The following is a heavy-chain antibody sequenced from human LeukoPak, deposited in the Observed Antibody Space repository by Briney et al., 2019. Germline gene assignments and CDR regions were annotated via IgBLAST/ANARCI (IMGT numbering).Heavy chain of an antibody. Sequence: SETLSLTCTVSGASISSGSYYWTWIRQPAGKGLEWIGRMHSSGRTSYSPSLKSRVTISVNTSKNQFSLKLRSVTAADTAVYYCVRDIYDDNNWGQGTLVTVSS. CDR3: VRDIYDDNN. CDR2: MHSSGRT. D-gene: IGHD3-16*01. V-gene: IGHV4-61*02. CDR1: GASISSGSYY. J-gene: IGHJ4*02.